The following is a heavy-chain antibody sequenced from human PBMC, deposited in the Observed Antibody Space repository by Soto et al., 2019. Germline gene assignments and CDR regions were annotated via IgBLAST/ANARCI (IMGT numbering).Heavy chain of an antibody. V-gene: IGHV3-23*01. D-gene: IGHD3-9*01. CDR1: GSTFTNYA. J-gene: IGHJ6*02. CDR3: ARDWSKFSYNYPCYYAMDA. CDR2: ISGSGNKT. Sequence: EVQLLESGGGLVQPGGSLRLSCGASGSTFTNYAMSWVRQAPGKGLEWVSAISGSGNKTFYADSVKGRFTISRDNSKNMLYLHMNSLRVDDTAVYYCARDWSKFSYNYPCYYAMDAWGQGTTVTVSS.